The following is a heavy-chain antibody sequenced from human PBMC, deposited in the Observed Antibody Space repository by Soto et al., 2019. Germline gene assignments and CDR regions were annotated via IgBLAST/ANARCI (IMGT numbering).Heavy chain of an antibody. V-gene: IGHV1-69*01. Sequence: QVQLVQSGAEVKKPGSSVKVSCKASGGTFSSYAISWVRQAPGQGLEWMGGIIPIFGTANYAQKFQGRVTITADESTSKAYMELSSLRSEDTAVYYCARWGTYCGGDCYSGYYGMDVWGQGTTVTVSS. CDR3: ARWGTYCGGDCYSGYYGMDV. D-gene: IGHD2-21*02. J-gene: IGHJ6*02. CDR1: GGTFSSYA. CDR2: IIPIFGTA.